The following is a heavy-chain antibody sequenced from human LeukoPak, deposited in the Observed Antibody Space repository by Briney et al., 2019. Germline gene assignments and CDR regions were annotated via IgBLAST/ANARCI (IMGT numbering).Heavy chain of an antibody. V-gene: IGHV3-21*04. D-gene: IGHD3-9*01. J-gene: IGHJ4*02. CDR3: AREDILTGTIDY. CDR1: GFTFSSCA. CDR2: ISSRSSYI. Sequence: TGGSLRLSCAASGFTFSSCAMSWVRQAPGKGLEWVSSISSRSSYIYYADSVKGRFTISRDNAKNSLYLQMNSLRAEDTAVYYCAREDILTGTIDYWGQGTLVTVSS.